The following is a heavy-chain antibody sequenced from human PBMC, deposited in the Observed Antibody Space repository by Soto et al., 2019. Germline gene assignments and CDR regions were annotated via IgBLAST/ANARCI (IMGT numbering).Heavy chain of an antibody. Sequence: PGGSLRLSCAASGFTFASYAMTWVRQAPGKGLEWVSLISGSGGSTYYADSVKGRFTISRDNSKNTLFLQMNSLGADDTALYYCAKDRAGNPYFDYWGQGTLVTVSS. CDR1: GFTFASYA. CDR3: AKDRAGNPYFDY. V-gene: IGHV3-23*01. J-gene: IGHJ4*02. CDR2: ISGSGGST.